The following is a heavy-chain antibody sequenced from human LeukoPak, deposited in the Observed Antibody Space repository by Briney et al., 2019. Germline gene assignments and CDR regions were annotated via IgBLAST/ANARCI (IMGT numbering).Heavy chain of an antibody. CDR1: GGSKRVYF. J-gene: IGHJ4*02. CDR2: IYYSGST. CDR3: ARHDSASLRLDY. V-gene: IGHV4-59*08. Sequence: SETLSLTCTVSGGSKRVYFWSGIRQPPGKGLEWIGYIYYSGSTNYNPSLKSRVTMSVDTSKNQFSLKLTSVTAADTAIYYCARHDSASLRLDYWGLGTLVTVSS. D-gene: IGHD2-21*02.